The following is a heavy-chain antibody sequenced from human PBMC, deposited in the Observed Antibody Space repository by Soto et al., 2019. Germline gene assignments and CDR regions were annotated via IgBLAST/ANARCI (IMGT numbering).Heavy chain of an antibody. CDR3: AREDYGPYYYFYGLDV. D-gene: IGHD4-17*01. V-gene: IGHV3-23*01. J-gene: IGHJ6*02. Sequence: HSCVASGFIFSNYGMTWVRQAPGGGLEWVSVITGGGDITYYADSVRGRFTISRDNSRDTLYLQMSSLRVEDTAVYHCAREDYGPYYYFYGLDVWGQGTPVTVSS. CDR2: ITGGGDIT. CDR1: GFIFSNYG.